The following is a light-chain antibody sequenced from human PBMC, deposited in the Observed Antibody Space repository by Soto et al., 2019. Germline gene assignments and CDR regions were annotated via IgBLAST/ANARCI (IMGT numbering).Light chain of an antibody. CDR2: GNS. CDR1: SSNIGAGYD. J-gene: IGLJ3*02. CDR3: QSYDSSLSGSV. Sequence: QSVLTQPPSVSGATGQRVTISCTGRSSNIGAGYDVHWYQQLPGTAPKLLIYGNSNQPSGVPDRFSGSKSGTSASLAITGLQAEDEVDYYCQSYDSSLSGSVFGGGTKLTVL. V-gene: IGLV1-40*01.